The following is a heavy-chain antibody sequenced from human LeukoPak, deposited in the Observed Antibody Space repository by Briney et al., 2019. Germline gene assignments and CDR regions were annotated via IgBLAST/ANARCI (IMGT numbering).Heavy chain of an antibody. CDR3: ARIRTSGSYFNA. CDR2: IIPNSGGT. V-gene: IGHV1-2*02. J-gene: IGHJ4*02. D-gene: IGHD3-10*01. CDR1: GYTFTDYY. Sequence: GASVKVSCKAFGYTFTDYYLHWVRHAPGQGPEWMGWIIPNSGGTAYAQNFEGRVTMTRDTSISTAYMELSRLRSDDTAMYYCARIRTSGSYFNAWGQGSLVTVSS.